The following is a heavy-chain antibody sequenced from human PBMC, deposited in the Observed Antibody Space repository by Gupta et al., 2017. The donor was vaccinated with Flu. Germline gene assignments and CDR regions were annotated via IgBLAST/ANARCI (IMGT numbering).Heavy chain of an antibody. V-gene: IGHV5-51*02. D-gene: IGHD3-10*01. Sequence: EVQLVQSGAEVKKPGYSLKISCTGSGYSFTSYWTGWVRQMPGKGMEWMGIIYPGDSDTRDSPSIQGQVTISSEKSIRTADRQWSSLKHADTARYYCARFYGAGSTDREYYYYDDGKDGWGQG. J-gene: IGHJ6*01. CDR3: ARFYGAGSTDREYYYYDDGKDG. CDR2: IYPGDSDT. CDR1: GYSFTSYW.